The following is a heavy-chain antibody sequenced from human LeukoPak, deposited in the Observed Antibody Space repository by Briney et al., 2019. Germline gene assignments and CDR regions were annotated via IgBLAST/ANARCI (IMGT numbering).Heavy chain of an antibody. CDR1: GGSFSGYY. V-gene: IGHV3-23*01. D-gene: IGHD2/OR15-2a*01. J-gene: IGHJ6*02. CDR2: ISGSGGST. Sequence: PSETLSLTCAVYGGSFSGYYWSWVRQAPGKGLEWVSAISGSGGSTYYADSVKGRFTISRDNSKNTLYLQMNSLRAEDTAVYYCAKDPNSGMDVWGQGTTVTVSS. CDR3: AKDPNSGMDV.